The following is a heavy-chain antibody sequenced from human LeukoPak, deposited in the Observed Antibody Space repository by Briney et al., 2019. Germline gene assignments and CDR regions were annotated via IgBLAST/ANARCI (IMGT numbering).Heavy chain of an antibody. CDR2: IYYDGTT. J-gene: IGHJ4*02. V-gene: IGHV4-39*06. Sequence: SETLSLTCSVSGASVGSANFYWAWMRQPPGKGLEWIGSIYYDGTTYYNPSLRSRVTISVDTSKNQFTLKLSSVTAADTAVYYCARGRYGWLPFDYWGQGTLVTVSS. CDR1: GASVGSANFY. D-gene: IGHD3-16*01. CDR3: ARGRYGWLPFDY.